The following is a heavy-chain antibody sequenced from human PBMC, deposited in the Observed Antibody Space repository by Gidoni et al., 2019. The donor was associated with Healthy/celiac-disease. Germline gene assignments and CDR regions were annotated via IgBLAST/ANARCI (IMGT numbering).Heavy chain of an antibody. CDR2: IIPIFGTA. Sequence: QVQLVQSGAEVKKPGSSVQVSCKASGGTFSSYAISWVRQAPGQGLEWMGGIIPIFGTANYAQKFQGRVTFTADESTSTAYMELCSLRSEDTAVYYFARAAFNPVYFDYWGQGTLVTVSS. V-gene: IGHV1-69*01. CDR1: GGTFSSYA. CDR3: ARAAFNPVYFDY. J-gene: IGHJ4*02.